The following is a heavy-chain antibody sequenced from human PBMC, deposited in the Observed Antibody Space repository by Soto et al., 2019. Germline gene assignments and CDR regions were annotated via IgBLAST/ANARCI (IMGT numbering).Heavy chain of an antibody. CDR3: ARERGNYYDSSGYWGEGHYYYGMDV. V-gene: IGHV1-2*04. D-gene: IGHD3-22*01. Sequence: GASVKVSCKASGYTFTGYYMHWVRQAPGQGLEWMGWINPNSGGTNYAQKFQGWVTMTRDTSISTAYMELSRLRSDDTAVYYCARERGNYYDSSGYWGEGHYYYGMDVWGQGTTVTVSS. J-gene: IGHJ6*02. CDR2: INPNSGGT. CDR1: GYTFTGYY.